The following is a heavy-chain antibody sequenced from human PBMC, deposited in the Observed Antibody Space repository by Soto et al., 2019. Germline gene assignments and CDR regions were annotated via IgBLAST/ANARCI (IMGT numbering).Heavy chain of an antibody. CDR2: IIPIFGTA. Sequence: QVQLVQSGAEVKKPGSSVKVSCKASGGTFSSYAISWVRQAPGQGLEWMGGIIPIFGTANYAQKFQGRVTITADKSTSTGYMELSSLRSEDTAVYYCARRSGAVGGYGDYLGHQYYYGMDVWGQGPTVTASS. J-gene: IGHJ6*02. CDR1: GGTFSSYA. CDR3: ARRSGAVGGYGDYLGHQYYYGMDV. V-gene: IGHV1-69*06. D-gene: IGHD4-17*01.